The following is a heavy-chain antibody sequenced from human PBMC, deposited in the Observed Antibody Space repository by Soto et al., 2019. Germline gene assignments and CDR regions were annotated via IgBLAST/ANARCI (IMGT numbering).Heavy chain of an antibody. CDR1: GFIFSGYA. D-gene: IGHD3-3*01. Sequence: GVSLILSCAASGFIFSGYAMSWVRQAPGKGLEWVSAISGSGDSTYYADSVKGRFSISRDNSKNTLFLQMNSLRAEDTAVYYCAKRNYDVGSGYYGAFDSWCPAPMLT. V-gene: IGHV3-23*01. J-gene: IGHJ3*02. CDR3: AKRNYDVGSGYYGAFDS. CDR2: ISGSGDST.